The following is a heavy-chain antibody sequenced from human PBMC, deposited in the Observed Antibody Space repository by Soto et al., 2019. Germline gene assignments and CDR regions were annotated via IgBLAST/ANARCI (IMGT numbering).Heavy chain of an antibody. Sequence: QVQLVQSGAEVKKPGASVKVSCKASGYTFTGYYMHWVRQAPGQGLEWMGWINPNSGGTNYAQKFQGWVTMTRDTSISTAYMELSRLRSDDTAVYYCARDTAKSAVAGPTATVDYYYYGMDVWGQGTTVTVSS. CDR1: GYTFTGYY. D-gene: IGHD6-19*01. CDR3: ARDTAKSAVAGPTATVDYYYYGMDV. J-gene: IGHJ6*02. CDR2: INPNSGGT. V-gene: IGHV1-2*04.